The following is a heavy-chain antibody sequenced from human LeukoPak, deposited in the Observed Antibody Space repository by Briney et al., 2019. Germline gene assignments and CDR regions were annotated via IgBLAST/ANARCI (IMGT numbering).Heavy chain of an antibody. CDR1: GFTFSDYY. CDR3: SSRRFGPATLGY. J-gene: IGHJ4*02. CDR2: ISSSGSTI. V-gene: IGHV3-11*01. Sequence: PGGSLRLSCAASGFTFSDYYMSWIRQAPGKGLEWVSYISSSGSTIYYADSVKGRFTISRDNAKNSLYLQMNSLKTEDTAVYYCSSRRFGPATLGYWGQGTLVTV. D-gene: IGHD3-16*01.